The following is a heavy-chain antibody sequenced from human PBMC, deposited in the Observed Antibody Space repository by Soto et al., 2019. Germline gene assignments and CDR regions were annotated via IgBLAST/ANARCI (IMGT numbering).Heavy chain of an antibody. CDR2: MNEDGGTT. D-gene: IGHD3-10*01. CDR3: ASDLSGRADV. J-gene: IGHJ6*02. V-gene: IGHV3-74*01. CDR1: GFTFSSYW. Sequence: RRLSCAASGFTFSSYWMHWVRQAPGKGLVWVSRMNEDGGTTDYADSVKGRFTISRDNAKNTLYLQMNSLRVEDTAVYYCASDLSGRADVWGQGTTVTVSS.